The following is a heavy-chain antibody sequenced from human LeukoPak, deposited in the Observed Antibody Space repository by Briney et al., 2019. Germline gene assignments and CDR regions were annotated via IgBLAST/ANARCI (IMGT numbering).Heavy chain of an antibody. D-gene: IGHD3-9*01. Sequence: ASVKVSCKASGYTFTSYYMHWVRQAPGQGLEWMGIINPSGGSTSYAQKFQGRVTMTRDTSTSTVYMELSSLRSEDTAVYYCARDSLDYDILTGYPLDLDYWGQGTLVTVSS. V-gene: IGHV1-46*01. CDR3: ARDSLDYDILTGYPLDLDY. CDR1: GYTFTSYY. CDR2: INPSGGST. J-gene: IGHJ4*02.